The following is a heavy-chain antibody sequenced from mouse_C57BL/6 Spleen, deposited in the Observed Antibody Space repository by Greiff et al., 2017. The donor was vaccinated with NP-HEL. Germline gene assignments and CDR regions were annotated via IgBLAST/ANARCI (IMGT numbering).Heavy chain of an antibody. D-gene: IGHD4-1*02. CDR3: ARETTGSSSYYFDY. CDR1: GYSITSGYY. V-gene: IGHV3-6*01. Sequence: VQLQQSGPGLVKPSQSLSLTCSVTGYSITSGYYWNWIRQFPGNKLEWMGYISYDGSNNYNPSLKNRISITRDTSKNQFFLKLNSVTTEDTATYYCARETTGSSSYYFDYWGQGTTLTVSS. CDR2: ISYDGSN. J-gene: IGHJ2*01.